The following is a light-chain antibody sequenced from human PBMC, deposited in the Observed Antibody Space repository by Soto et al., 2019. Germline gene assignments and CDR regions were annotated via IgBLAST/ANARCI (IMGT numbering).Light chain of an antibody. CDR3: TSYAGSNNVCV. CDR2: DVF. V-gene: IGLV2-8*01. Sequence: QSALTQPPSASGYPGLSVTISCSGTSSDIGGYDYVSWYQQHPGKAPKLIIYDVFKRPSGVPDRFSGSKSGNTASLTVSGLQAEDEADYYCTSYAGSNNVCVFGTGTKLTVL. J-gene: IGLJ1*01. CDR1: SSDIGGYDY.